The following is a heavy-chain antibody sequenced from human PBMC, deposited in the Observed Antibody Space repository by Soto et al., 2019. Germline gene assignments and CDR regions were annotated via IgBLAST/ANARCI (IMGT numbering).Heavy chain of an antibody. V-gene: IGHV4-61*01. CDR3: TRGGDAYKNGH. Sequence: QVQLRESGPGLVKPSETLSLTCTVPGGSVSIGTYYWSWIRQPPGKGLEWIGFIHYSGSTNYNPSLKSRVTMSVDTSKNQFSLNLTSVNAADTAVYFCTRGGDAYKNGHWGQGTLVTVSS. J-gene: IGHJ4*02. D-gene: IGHD2-21*01. CDR1: GGSVSIGTYY. CDR2: IHYSGST.